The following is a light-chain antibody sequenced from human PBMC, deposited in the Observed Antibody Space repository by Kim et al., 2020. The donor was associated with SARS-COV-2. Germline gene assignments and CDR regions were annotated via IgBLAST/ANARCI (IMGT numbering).Light chain of an antibody. V-gene: IGLV2-8*01. CDR3: SSYAGSNNVV. CDR2: EVS. J-gene: IGLJ2*01. Sequence: GQSVTISCTGTSSDVGGYNYVSWYQHHPGKAPKLMIYEVSKRPSGVPDRFSGSKSGNTASLTVSGLQAEDEADYYCSSYAGSNNVVFGGGTQLTVL. CDR1: SSDVGGYNY.